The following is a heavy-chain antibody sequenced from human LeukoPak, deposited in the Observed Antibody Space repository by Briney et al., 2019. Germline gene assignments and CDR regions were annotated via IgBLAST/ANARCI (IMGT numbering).Heavy chain of an antibody. CDR3: AKVHNRGSLDTATDFDY. CDR2: ISGSGGGT. D-gene: IGHD5-18*01. Sequence: PGGTLRLSCAASGFTFNNYGMSWVRQAPGKGLEWVSAISGSGGGTYYGDSVKGRFTISRDNSKNTQYLQMNNLRAEDTAVYYCAKVHNRGSLDTATDFDYWGQGTLVTVSS. V-gene: IGHV3-23*01. J-gene: IGHJ4*02. CDR1: GFTFNNYG.